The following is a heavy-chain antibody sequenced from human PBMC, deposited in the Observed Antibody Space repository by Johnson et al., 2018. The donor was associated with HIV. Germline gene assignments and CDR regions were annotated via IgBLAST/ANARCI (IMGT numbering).Heavy chain of an antibody. J-gene: IGHJ3*02. CDR2: ISGGST. CDR1: GITVSSNE. Sequence: MQLVESGGGLVQPGGSLRLSCAASGITVSSNEMSWVRQAPGQGLEWVSSISGGSTYYADSRRGRFAISRDNSKNTLYLQMNSLRAEDTAVYYCAKRQGGGAFDIWGQGTMVTVSS. CDR3: AKRQGGGAFDI. V-gene: IGHV3-38-3*01. D-gene: IGHD2-15*01.